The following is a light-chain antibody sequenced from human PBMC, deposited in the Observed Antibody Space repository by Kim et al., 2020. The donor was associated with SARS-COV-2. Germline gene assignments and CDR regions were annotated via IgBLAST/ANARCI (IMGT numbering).Light chain of an antibody. CDR1: GLGNKF. Sequence: SYELTQPPSVSVSPGQTARITCSGDGLGNKFVCWYRQRPGQSPVLLVYQDSKRPSGISERFSGSSSGNTATLTISGTQAIDEGDYYCQAWDTSTTGIFGTGTKVTVL. V-gene: IGLV3-1*01. CDR3: QAWDTSTTGI. J-gene: IGLJ1*01. CDR2: QDS.